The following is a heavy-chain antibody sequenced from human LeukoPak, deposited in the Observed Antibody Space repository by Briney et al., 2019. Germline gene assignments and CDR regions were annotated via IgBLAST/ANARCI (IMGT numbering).Heavy chain of an antibody. J-gene: IGHJ4*02. V-gene: IGHV3-23*01. CDR1: GFPFSDYV. CDR3: ARRDIVVVVSASDY. D-gene: IGHD2-15*01. Sequence: GGSLRLSCAASGFPFSDYVMIWVRQPPGKELKWVSGITASGDSTFYGDSVKGRFTMSRDNSRNTVYLQRNSLRVDDTAVYYCARRDIVVVVSASDYWGQGTLVTVSS. CDR2: ITASGDST.